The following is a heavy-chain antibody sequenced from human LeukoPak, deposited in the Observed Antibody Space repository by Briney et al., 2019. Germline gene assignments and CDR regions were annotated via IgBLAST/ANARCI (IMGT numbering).Heavy chain of an antibody. CDR3: ARAGCSSTSCQVPAHYYYYYMDV. CDR1: GFTFTDYY. Sequence: ASVKVSCKTSGFTFTDYYIHWVRQAPGQGPEWLGCVHPNSDGTTSAQMFQGRVTMTTDTSTSTAYMELRSLRSDDTAVYYCARAGCSSTSCQVPAHYYYYYMDVWGKGTTVTVSS. V-gene: IGHV1-2*02. CDR2: VHPNSDGT. D-gene: IGHD2-2*01. J-gene: IGHJ6*03.